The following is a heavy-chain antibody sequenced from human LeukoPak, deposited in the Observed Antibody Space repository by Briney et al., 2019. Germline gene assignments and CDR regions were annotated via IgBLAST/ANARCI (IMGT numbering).Heavy chain of an antibody. D-gene: IGHD6-13*01. J-gene: IGHJ4*02. V-gene: IGHV1-2*02. CDR3: ATSRGWYWYFDY. CDR2: INPNSGGT. Sequence: GASVKVSCKASGYTFTGYYMHWVRQAPGQGLEWMGWINPNSGGTNYAQKFQGRVTMTGDTSISTAYMELSRLRSDDTAVYYCATSRGWYWYFDYWGQGTLVTVSS. CDR1: GYTFTGYY.